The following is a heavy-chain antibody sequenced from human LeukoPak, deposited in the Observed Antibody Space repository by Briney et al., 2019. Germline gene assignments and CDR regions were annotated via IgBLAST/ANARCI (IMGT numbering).Heavy chain of an antibody. J-gene: IGHJ4*02. CDR1: GFTFSSYA. Sequence: PGGSLILSCAASGFTFSSYAMSWVRQAPGKGLEWVSAISGSGGSTYYADSVKGRFTISRDSSKNTLYLQMNSLRAEDTAVYYCAKDLGYYYDSSGYSLFDYWGQGTLVTVSS. V-gene: IGHV3-23*01. CDR3: AKDLGYYYDSSGYSLFDY. CDR2: ISGSGGST. D-gene: IGHD3-22*01.